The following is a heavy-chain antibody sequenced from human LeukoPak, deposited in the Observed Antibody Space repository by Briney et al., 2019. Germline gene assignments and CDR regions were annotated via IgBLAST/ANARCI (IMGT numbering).Heavy chain of an antibody. Sequence: SETLSLTCTVSGGSISSYYWSWIRQPAGKGLEWIGRIYTSGSTDYNPSLESRVTMSVDTSKNQFSLKLSSVTAADTAVYYCARGDLITVAGTVPASGFDYWGQGTLVTVSS. J-gene: IGHJ4*02. D-gene: IGHD6-19*01. V-gene: IGHV4-4*07. CDR1: GGSISSYY. CDR2: IYTSGST. CDR3: ARGDLITVAGTVPASGFDY.